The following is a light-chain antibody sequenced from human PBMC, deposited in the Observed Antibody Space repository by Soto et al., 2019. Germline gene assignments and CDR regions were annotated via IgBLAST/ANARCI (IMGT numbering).Light chain of an antibody. Sequence: EIVLTQSPATLSLSPGERATLSCRASQSVSSSYLAWYQQKPGQAPRLLIYGASSRATGIPDTFSGRGSGTDFALTISRLEPEDFAVYYCQQYGSSPQTFGPGTKVDIK. CDR3: QQYGSSPQT. CDR2: GAS. CDR1: QSVSSSY. J-gene: IGKJ1*01. V-gene: IGKV3-20*01.